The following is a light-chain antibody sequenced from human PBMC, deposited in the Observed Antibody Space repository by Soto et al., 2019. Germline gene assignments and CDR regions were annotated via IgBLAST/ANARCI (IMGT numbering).Light chain of an antibody. CDR2: TAS. CDR3: QEYHRLPGYT. V-gene: IGKV1-5*03. Sequence: DIQMTQSPSTLSASVGDRVTITCRASQSISSWLAWYQQKPGKAPKLLIYTASSLESGVPSRFSGRGSGTEFTLTICCLKPDDFAAYYCQEYHRLPGYTCGQGTKLEIK. J-gene: IGKJ2*01. CDR1: QSISSW.